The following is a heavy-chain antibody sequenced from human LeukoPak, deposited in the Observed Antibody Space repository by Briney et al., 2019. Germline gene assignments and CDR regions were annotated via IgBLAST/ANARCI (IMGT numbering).Heavy chain of an antibody. Sequence: GGSLRLSCAASGFTFSSSAMSWVRQAPGKGLEWVSAISNNGGYTYYADSVQDRFTISRDNSKSTLCLQMNSLRAEDTAVYYCAKQLGYCSDGSCYFPYWGQGTLVTVSS. V-gene: IGHV3-23*01. J-gene: IGHJ4*02. D-gene: IGHD2-15*01. CDR3: AKQLGYCSDGSCYFPY. CDR2: ISNNGGYT. CDR1: GFTFSSSA.